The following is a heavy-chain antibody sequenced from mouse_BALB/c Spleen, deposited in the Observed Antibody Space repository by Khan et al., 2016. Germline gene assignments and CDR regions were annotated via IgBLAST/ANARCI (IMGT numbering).Heavy chain of an antibody. CDR2: INPNTGYT. CDR3: ARWSYYYGSSYGWFTY. Sequence: QVQLQQSGAELAKPGASVKMSCKTSGYTFTDYWMHWVKQRPGQGLEWIGYINPNTGYTEYNQKFKDKATLTADKSSSTAYMQLSSLTSEDSAVXYLARWSYYYGSSYGWFTYWGQGTLVTVSS. V-gene: IGHV1-7*01. D-gene: IGHD1-1*01. J-gene: IGHJ3*01. CDR1: GYTFTDYW.